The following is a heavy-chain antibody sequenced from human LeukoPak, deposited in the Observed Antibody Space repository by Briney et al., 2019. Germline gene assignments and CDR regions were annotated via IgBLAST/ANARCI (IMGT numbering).Heavy chain of an antibody. D-gene: IGHD3-22*01. V-gene: IGHV3-64*01. J-gene: IGHJ4*02. CDR2: ISSNGGST. CDR1: GFTFSSYA. CDR3: ARVGYYDSSGYCYDY. Sequence: GGSLRLSCAASGFTFSSYAMSWVRQAPGKGLEYVSAISSNGGSTYYANSVKGRFTISRDNSKNTLYLQMGSLRAEDMAVYYCARVGYYDSSGYCYDYWGQGTLVTVSS.